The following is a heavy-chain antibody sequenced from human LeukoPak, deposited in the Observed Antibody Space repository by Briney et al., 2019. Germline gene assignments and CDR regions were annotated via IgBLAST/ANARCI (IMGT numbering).Heavy chain of an antibody. D-gene: IGHD2-15*01. J-gene: IGHJ5*02. Sequence: GSLRLSCAASGFTFSSYSMNWVRQAPGKGLEWVSSISSSSSYIYYADSVKGRFTISRDNAKNSPYLQMYSLRAEDTAVYYCARDGGYCSGGSCPNWFDPWGQGTLVTVSS. CDR2: ISSSSSYI. CDR1: GFTFSSYS. CDR3: ARDGGYCSGGSCPNWFDP. V-gene: IGHV3-21*01.